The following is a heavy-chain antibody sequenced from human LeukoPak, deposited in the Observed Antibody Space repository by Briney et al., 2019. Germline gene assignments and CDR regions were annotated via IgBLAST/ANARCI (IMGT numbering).Heavy chain of an antibody. D-gene: IGHD1-26*01. J-gene: IGHJ4*02. Sequence: ASVKVSCKASGYTFTDYYIHWVRQAPGQGPEWMGWLNSESGGAKYAQRFQARVTMTSDSSPSTAYMELRSLRSDDTAVYYCVRSGRGTYYYFDYWGQGTLVTVSS. CDR3: VRSGRGTYYYFDY. V-gene: IGHV1-2*02. CDR2: LNSESGGA. CDR1: GYTFTDYY.